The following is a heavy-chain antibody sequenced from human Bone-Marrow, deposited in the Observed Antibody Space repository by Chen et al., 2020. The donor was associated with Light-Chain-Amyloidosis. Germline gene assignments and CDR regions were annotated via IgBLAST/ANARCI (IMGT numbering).Heavy chain of an antibody. CDR2: FDPEDGET. D-gene: IGHD6-13*01. CDR3: ATSSYSSSWPNYYYYYGMDV. J-gene: IGHJ6*02. CDR1: GYPLTELS. Sequence: QVQLVQSGAEVKKPGASVTVSCKVSGYPLTELSMPWVRQAPGKGLEWMGGFDPEDGETIYAQKFQGRVTMTEDTSTDTAYMELSSLRSEDTAVYYCATSSYSSSWPNYYYYYGMDVWGQGTTVTVSS. V-gene: IGHV1-24*01.